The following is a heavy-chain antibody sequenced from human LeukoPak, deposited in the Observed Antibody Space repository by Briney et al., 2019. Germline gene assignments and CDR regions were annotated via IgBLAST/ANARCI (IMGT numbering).Heavy chain of an antibody. CDR3: ARDYYGSGSSSFDY. D-gene: IGHD3-10*01. Sequence: SGGSLRLSCAASGFTFSSYSMNWVRQAPGKGLEWVSSISSSSSYIYYADSVKGRFTISRDNAKNSLYLQMNSLRAEDAAVYYCARDYYGSGSSSFDYWGQGTLVTVSS. CDR2: ISSSSSYI. V-gene: IGHV3-21*01. J-gene: IGHJ4*02. CDR1: GFTFSSYS.